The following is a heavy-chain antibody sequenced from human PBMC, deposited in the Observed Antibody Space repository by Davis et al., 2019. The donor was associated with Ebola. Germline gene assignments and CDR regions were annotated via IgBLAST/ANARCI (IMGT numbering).Heavy chain of an antibody. Sequence: GESLKISCAASGFTVSSNHISWVRQAPGKGLEWVSSISSSSSYIYYADSVKGRFTISRDSAKNSLYLQMNSLRAEDTAVYYCARDSTVAGTPYYYYYYGMDVWGQGTTVTVSS. D-gene: IGHD6-19*01. J-gene: IGHJ6*02. CDR3: ARDSTVAGTPYYYYYYGMDV. CDR1: GFTVSSNH. CDR2: ISSSSSYI. V-gene: IGHV3-21*01.